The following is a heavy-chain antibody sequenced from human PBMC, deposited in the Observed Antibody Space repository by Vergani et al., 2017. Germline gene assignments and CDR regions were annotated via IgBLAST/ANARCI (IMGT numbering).Heavy chain of an antibody. V-gene: IGHV1-2*02. CDR1: GYTFTDYF. CDR3: ARVGSSSNRDYFDY. CDR2: INPNSGGT. J-gene: IGHJ4*02. D-gene: IGHD6-13*01. Sequence: QVQLVQSGAEVKKPGASLKVSCKASGYTFTDYFMHWVRQAPGQGLEWMGCINPNSGGTNYAQKFQGRVTMTRDTSISTAYMELSNLRSDDTAVYYCARVGSSSNRDYFDYWGQGTLVTVSS.